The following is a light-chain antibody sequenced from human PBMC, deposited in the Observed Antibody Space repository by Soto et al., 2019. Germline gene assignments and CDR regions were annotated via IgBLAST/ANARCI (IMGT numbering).Light chain of an antibody. Sequence: IQMTQSPSTLSASVGDRVTITCRASQSISIWLAWYQQKPGKAPKLLIYKASSLESEVPSRFSGRGSRTEFPLTINSLQPDDSATYYCQKYNSDSTFGQGPKVEIK. J-gene: IGKJ1*01. CDR2: KAS. CDR3: QKYNSDST. CDR1: QSISIW. V-gene: IGKV1-5*03.